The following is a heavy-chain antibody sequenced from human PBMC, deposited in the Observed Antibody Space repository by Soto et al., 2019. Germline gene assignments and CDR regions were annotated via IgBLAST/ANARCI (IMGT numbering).Heavy chain of an antibody. Sequence: PSETLSLTCAVYGGSFSDYYWSWIRQPPGKGLEWIGEINHSGSTNYNPSLKSRVTISVDTSKNQFFLKLTSVTAADAALYYCARGYGPIDYWGQGTLVT. CDR1: GGSFSDYY. CDR2: INHSGST. V-gene: IGHV4-34*01. J-gene: IGHJ4*02. D-gene: IGHD3-10*01. CDR3: ARGYGPIDY.